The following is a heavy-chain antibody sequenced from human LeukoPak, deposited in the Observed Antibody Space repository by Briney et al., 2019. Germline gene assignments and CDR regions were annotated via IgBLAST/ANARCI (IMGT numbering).Heavy chain of an antibody. D-gene: IGHD2-2*01. CDR2: IRYDGSNK. Sequence: GGSLRLSCAASGFTFSTYGMHWVRQAPGKGLEWVAFIRYDGSNKYYADSVKGRFTISRDSSKNTLYLQMNSLRTEDTAVYYCAKAQLRIDCFEYWGQGTLVTVSS. J-gene: IGHJ4*02. V-gene: IGHV3-30*02. CDR1: GFTFSTYG. CDR3: AKAQLRIDCFEY.